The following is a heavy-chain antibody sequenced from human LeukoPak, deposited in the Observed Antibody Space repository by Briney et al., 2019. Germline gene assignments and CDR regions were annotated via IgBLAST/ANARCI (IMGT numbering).Heavy chain of an antibody. CDR3: ARVISSPYYYHYVDV. D-gene: IGHD3/OR15-3a*01. J-gene: IGHJ6*03. CDR1: GGSISSYY. Sequence: PSETLSLTCTVSGGSISSYYWSWIRQPAGKGLEWIGRIYSSGSTDYNPSLKSRVTMSVDTSRSQFSLKLSSVTAADTAVYYCARVISSPYYYHYVDVWGKGTTVTVSS. V-gene: IGHV4-4*07. CDR2: IYSSGST.